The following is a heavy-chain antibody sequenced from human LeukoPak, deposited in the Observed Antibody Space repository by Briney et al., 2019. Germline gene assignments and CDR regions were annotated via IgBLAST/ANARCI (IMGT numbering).Heavy chain of an antibody. Sequence: ASVKVSCKASGYTFTSYAMNWVRQAPGQGLEWMGWINTNTGNPTYAQGFTERFVFSLDTSVSTAYLQISSLKAEDTAVYYCARARSGWASDAFDIWGQGTMVTVSS. CDR3: ARARSGWASDAFDI. CDR1: GYTFTSYA. V-gene: IGHV7-4-1*02. CDR2: INTNTGNP. J-gene: IGHJ3*02. D-gene: IGHD6-19*01.